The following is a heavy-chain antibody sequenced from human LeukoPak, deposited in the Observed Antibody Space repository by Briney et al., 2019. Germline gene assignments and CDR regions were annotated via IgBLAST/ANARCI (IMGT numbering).Heavy chain of an antibody. CDR3: ARDSDLPSSWYFDY. Sequence: ASVKVSCKASGYTFTSYGISWVRQARGQGLEWMGWISAYNGNTNYAQKLQGRVTMTTDTSTSTAYMELRSLRSDDTAVYYCARDSDLPSSWYFDYWGQGTLVTVSS. J-gene: IGHJ4*02. CDR1: GYTFTSYG. CDR2: ISAYNGNT. V-gene: IGHV1-18*01. D-gene: IGHD6-13*01.